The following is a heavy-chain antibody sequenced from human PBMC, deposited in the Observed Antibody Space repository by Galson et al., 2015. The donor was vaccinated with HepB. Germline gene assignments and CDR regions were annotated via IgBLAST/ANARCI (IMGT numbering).Heavy chain of an antibody. CDR1: GDSVSSNSAT. CDR3: AREKWDLLYYLDC. D-gene: IGHD1-26*01. Sequence: CAISGDSVSSNSATWNWIRQSPSRGLEWLGRTYYRSKWSNDYALSVRSRITINPDTSKNQFSLQLNSVTPEDTAVYYCAREKWDLLYYLDCWGQGILVTVSS. J-gene: IGHJ4*02. CDR2: TYYRSKWSN. V-gene: IGHV6-1*01.